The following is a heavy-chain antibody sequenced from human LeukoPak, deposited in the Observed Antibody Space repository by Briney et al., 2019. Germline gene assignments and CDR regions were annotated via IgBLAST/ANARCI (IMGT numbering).Heavy chain of an antibody. CDR3: ARGRRFGEFQAVDAFDI. V-gene: IGHV4-34*01. D-gene: IGHD3-10*01. CDR2: INHSGST. J-gene: IGHJ3*02. CDR1: GGSFSGYY. Sequence: SETLSLTCAVYGGSFSGYYRSWIRQPPGKGLEWIGEINHSGSTKYNPSLKSRVTISVDTSKNQVSLKLSSVTAADTAVYYCARGRRFGEFQAVDAFDIWGQGTMVTVSS.